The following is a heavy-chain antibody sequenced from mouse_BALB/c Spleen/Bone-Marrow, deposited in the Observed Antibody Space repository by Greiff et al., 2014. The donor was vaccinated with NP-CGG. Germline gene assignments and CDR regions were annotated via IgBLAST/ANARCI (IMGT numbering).Heavy chain of an antibody. CDR3: ARELGRRAMDY. J-gene: IGHJ4*01. CDR1: GYAFTNYW. V-gene: IGHV1-54*01. D-gene: IGHD4-1*01. CDR2: INPGSGGA. Sequence: VKLMESGAELVRPGTSVRVSCKASGYAFTNYWIEWIKQRPGQGLEWIGVINPGSGGANYNEKFKGKATLTADKSSSTAYIQFSSLTSDDSAVYFCARELGRRAMDYWGQGTSVTVSS.